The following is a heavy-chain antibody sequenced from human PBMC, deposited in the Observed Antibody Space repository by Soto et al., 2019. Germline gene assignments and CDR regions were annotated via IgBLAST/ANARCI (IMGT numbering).Heavy chain of an antibody. D-gene: IGHD3-10*01. V-gene: IGHV1-2*04. CDR1: GYTFTGYY. J-gene: IGHJ4*02. Sequence: GASVKVSCKASGYTFTGYYMHWVRQAPGQGLEWMGRINPNIGVANYAQKFQGWVIMTTDTSMSTAYMELSRLRSEDTAVYYCARGVGPEFDYWGQGTLVTVSS. CDR3: ARGVGPEFDY. CDR2: INPNIGVA.